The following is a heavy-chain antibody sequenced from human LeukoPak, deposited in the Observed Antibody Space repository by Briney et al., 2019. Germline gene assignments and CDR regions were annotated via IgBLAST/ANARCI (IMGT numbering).Heavy chain of an antibody. CDR1: GFTFSGYG. D-gene: IGHD3-22*01. Sequence: SGGSLRLSCAASGFTFSGYGMHWVRQAPGKGLEWVAIISYDGSNKYYADSVKGRFTISRDNSKNTLYLQMNSLRAEDTAVYYCAKDAYYYDSRSHAFDIWGQGTMVTVSS. V-gene: IGHV3-30*18. CDR3: AKDAYYYDSRSHAFDI. CDR2: ISYDGSNK. J-gene: IGHJ3*02.